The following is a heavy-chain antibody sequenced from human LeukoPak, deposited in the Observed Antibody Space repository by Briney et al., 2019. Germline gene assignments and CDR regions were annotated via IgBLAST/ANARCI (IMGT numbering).Heavy chain of an antibody. CDR1: GGSFSGYY. V-gene: IGHV4-34*01. J-gene: IGHJ4*02. CDR3: ARGRGQATVTTIDY. D-gene: IGHD4-11*01. CDR2: INHSGST. Sequence: PSETLSLTCAVYGGSFSGYYWSWIRQPPGKGLEWIGEINHSGSTNYNPSLKSRVTISVDTSKNQFSLKLSSVTAADTAVYYCARGRGQATVTTIDYWGQGTLVTVSS.